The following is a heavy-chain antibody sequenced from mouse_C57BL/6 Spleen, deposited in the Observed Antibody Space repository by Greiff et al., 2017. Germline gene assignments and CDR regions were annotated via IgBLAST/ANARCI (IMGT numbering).Heavy chain of an antibody. J-gene: IGHJ2*01. CDR3: ARGAAQAYYVDY. CDR2: IYPGSGNT. Sequence: QVQLQQSGAELVRPGASVKLSCKASGYTFTDYYINWVKQRPGQGLEWIARIYPGSGNTYYNEKFKGKATLTAEKSSSTAYMQLSSLTSEDSAVYFWARGAAQAYYVDYWGQGTTLTVSS. D-gene: IGHD3-2*02. CDR1: GYTFTDYY. V-gene: IGHV1-76*01.